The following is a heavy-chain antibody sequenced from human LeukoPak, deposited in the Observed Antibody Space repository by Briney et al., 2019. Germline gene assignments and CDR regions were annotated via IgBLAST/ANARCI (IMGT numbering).Heavy chain of an antibody. CDR3: ARDGTAAGLYFDL. Sequence: GGSLRLSXAVSGFTFTDYWMSWVRQAPGKGLEWVASIRQDGGEKSYVDSVKGRFTISRDNTKNSLYLQINSLRVEDTAVYYCARDGTAAGLYFDLWGQGTLVTVSS. D-gene: IGHD6-13*01. J-gene: IGHJ4*01. CDR1: GFTFTDYW. CDR2: IRQDGGEK. V-gene: IGHV3-7*01.